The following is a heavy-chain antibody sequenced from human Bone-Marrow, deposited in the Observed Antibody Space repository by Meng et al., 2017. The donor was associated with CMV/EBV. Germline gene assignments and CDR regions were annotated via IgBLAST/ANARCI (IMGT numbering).Heavy chain of an antibody. CDR3: ARAPRGITFGGVIGHFDY. Sequence: FNVSSNYMSWVRQAPGKGLEWVSVIYSGGSTYYADSVKGRFTISRDNSKNTLYLQMNSLRAEDTAVYYCARAPRGITFGGVIGHFDYWGQGTLVTVSS. CDR2: IYSGGST. CDR1: FNVSSNY. D-gene: IGHD3-16*02. V-gene: IGHV3-66*02. J-gene: IGHJ4*02.